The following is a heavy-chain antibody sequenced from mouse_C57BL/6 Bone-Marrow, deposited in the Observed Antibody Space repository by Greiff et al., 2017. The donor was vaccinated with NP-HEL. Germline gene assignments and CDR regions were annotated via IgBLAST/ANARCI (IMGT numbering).Heavy chain of an antibody. CDR1: GFNFTDDY. J-gene: IGHJ4*01. D-gene: IGHD2-4*01. Sequence: EVQLQQSGAELVRPGASVKLSCTASGFNFTDDYMHWVKQRPEQGLEWIGWIDPENGDTEYASKFQGKATITADTSSNTAYLQLSSLTSEDTAVYYCTTYYDYPYYAMDYWGQGTSVTVSS. CDR2: IDPENGDT. V-gene: IGHV14-4*01. CDR3: TTYYDYPYYAMDY.